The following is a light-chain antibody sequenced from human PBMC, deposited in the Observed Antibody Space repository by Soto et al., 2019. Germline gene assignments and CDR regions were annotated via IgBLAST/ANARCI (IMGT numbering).Light chain of an antibody. J-gene: IGKJ5*01. CDR1: QSISVY. V-gene: IGKV1-39*01. CDR2: AAS. CDR3: QQYNNGPPVT. Sequence: IQMTQSPTSLSASVGARVTITCRTSQSISVYLNWYQQKPGKVPKLLIYAASSLQSGVPSRFSGSGSGTEFTLTISSLQSEDFAVYYCQQYNNGPPVTFGQGTRLEIK.